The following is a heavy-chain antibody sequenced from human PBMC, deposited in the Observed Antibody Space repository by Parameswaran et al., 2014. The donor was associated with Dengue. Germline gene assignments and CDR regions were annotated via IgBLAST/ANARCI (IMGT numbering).Heavy chain of an antibody. D-gene: IGHD2-15*01. Sequence: WVRQAPGQGLEWMGWISAYNGNTNYAQKLQGRVTMTTDTSTSTAYMELRSLRSDDTAVYYCASGLGLLAFDYWGQGTLVTVSS. CDR2: ISAYNGNT. V-gene: IGHV1-18*01. CDR3: ASGLGLLAFDY. J-gene: IGHJ4*02.